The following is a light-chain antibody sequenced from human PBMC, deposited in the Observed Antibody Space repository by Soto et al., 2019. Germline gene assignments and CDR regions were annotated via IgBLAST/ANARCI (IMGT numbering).Light chain of an antibody. CDR2: DDN. CDR3: GTWEHSLGAGV. CDR1: SSNIGNNY. J-gene: IGLJ3*02. Sequence: QSVLTQPPSVSAAPGQKVTISCSGSSSNIGNNYVSWYQQLPRTAPKLLIYDDNKRPSGIPDRFSGSKSGTSATLGITGLQTGDEADYYCGTWEHSLGAGVFGAGTKLTVL. V-gene: IGLV1-51*01.